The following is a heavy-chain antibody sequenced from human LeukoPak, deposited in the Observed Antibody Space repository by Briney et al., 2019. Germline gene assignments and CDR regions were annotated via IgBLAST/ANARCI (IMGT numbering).Heavy chain of an antibody. J-gene: IGHJ4*02. Sequence: ASVKVSCKASGYTFTSYAMNWARQAPGQGLEWMGWINTNTGNPTYAQGFTGRFVFSLDTSVSTAYLQISSLKAEDTAVYYCAREVAAAGLLYYFDYWGQGTLVPVSS. CDR3: AREVAAAGLLYYFDY. CDR2: INTNTGNP. V-gene: IGHV7-4-1*02. D-gene: IGHD6-13*01. CDR1: GYTFTSYA.